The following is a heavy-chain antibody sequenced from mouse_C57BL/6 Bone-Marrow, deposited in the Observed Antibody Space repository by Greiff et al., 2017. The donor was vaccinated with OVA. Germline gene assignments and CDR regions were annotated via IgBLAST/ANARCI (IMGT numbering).Heavy chain of an antibody. V-gene: IGHV1-81*01. CDR1: GYTFTSYG. D-gene: IGHD1-1*01. CDR3: ARSLITHFDV. CDR2: IYPRSGNT. J-gene: IGHJ1*03. Sequence: VQLVESGAELARPGASVKLSCKASGYTFTSYGISWVKQRTGQGLEWIGEIYPRSGNTYYNEKFKGKATLTADKSSSTAYMELRSLTSEDSAVYFCARSLITHFDVWGTGTTVTVSS.